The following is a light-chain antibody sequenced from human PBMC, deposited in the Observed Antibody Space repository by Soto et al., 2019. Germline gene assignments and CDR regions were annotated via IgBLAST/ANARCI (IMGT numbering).Light chain of an antibody. CDR1: SSDIGSNNY. V-gene: IGLV2-14*01. J-gene: IGLJ3*02. Sequence: QSVLTQPASVSGSPGQSITISCTGTSSDIGSNNYVSWFQQRPGKAPTLIIYEVINRPSGVSTHFSGSKSGNTASLTISGLLPEDAAEYYCSSYTTTTRLFGGGTKLTVL. CDR2: EVI. CDR3: SSYTTTTRL.